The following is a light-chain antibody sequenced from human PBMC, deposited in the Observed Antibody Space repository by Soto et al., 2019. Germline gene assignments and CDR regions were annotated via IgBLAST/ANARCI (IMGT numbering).Light chain of an antibody. V-gene: IGKV3-15*01. CDR1: QSVNSN. Sequence: ETVMTQSPATLSVSPGERATLSCRASQSVNSNLAWYQQKLGQAPRVLIYGASTRATGIPARFSGSGSGTEFILTISSLQSEDFALYYCQEYNTWPWTFGQGTKVDSK. CDR3: QEYNTWPWT. J-gene: IGKJ1*01. CDR2: GAS.